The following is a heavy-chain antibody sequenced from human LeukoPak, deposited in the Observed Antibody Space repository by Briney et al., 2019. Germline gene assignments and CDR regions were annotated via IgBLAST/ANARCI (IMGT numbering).Heavy chain of an antibody. CDR1: AFTFSAYG. D-gene: IGHD2-15*01. CDR2: IRYDGINT. Sequence: PGGSLRLSCAASAFTFSAYGVHWVRQAPGKGLEWVAFIRYDGINTYYADSVKGRFTISRDNSKNTLYLQMNILRAEDTALYYCAKDRNGYCSGAARYSVYFDSWGQGTLVTVSS. V-gene: IGHV3-30*02. CDR3: AKDRNGYCSGAARYSVYFDS. J-gene: IGHJ4*02.